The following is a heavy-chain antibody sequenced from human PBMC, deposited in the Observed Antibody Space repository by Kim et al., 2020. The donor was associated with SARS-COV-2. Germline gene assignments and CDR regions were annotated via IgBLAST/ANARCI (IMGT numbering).Heavy chain of an antibody. D-gene: IGHD4-17*01. CDR3: AEGGRDYGGNYYYYGMDV. Sequence: GGSLRLSCAASGFTFSSYAMSWVRQAPGKGLEWVSAISGSGGSTYYADSVKGRFTISRDNSKNTLYLQMNSLRAEDTAVYYCAEGGRDYGGNYYYYGMDVWGQGTTVTVSS. CDR1: GFTFSSYA. J-gene: IGHJ6*02. V-gene: IGHV3-23*01. CDR2: ISGSGGST.